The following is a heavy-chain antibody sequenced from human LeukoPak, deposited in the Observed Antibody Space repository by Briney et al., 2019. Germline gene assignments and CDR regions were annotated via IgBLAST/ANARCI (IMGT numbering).Heavy chain of an antibody. CDR3: ARVSSSFEGGAFDI. J-gene: IGHJ3*02. CDR1: GYIFTNYG. Sequence: ASVKVSCKTSGYIFTNYGISWVRQAPGQGLEWMGWINVFNGNTNYAQKLQGRVTMTTDTSTSTAYMELRSLRSDDTAVYYCARVSSSFEGGAFDIWGQGTMVTVSS. D-gene: IGHD6-6*01. CDR2: INVFNGNT. V-gene: IGHV1-18*01.